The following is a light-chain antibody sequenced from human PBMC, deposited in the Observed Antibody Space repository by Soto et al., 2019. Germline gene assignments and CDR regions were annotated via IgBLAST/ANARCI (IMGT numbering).Light chain of an antibody. CDR3: SSWTSSTTQV. CDR2: EVN. V-gene: IGLV2-14*01. CDR1: SSDVGGYNF. J-gene: IGLJ3*02. Sequence: QLVLAQPASVSGSLGQSITISCTGTSSDVGGYNFVSWYQQHPGKAPKLMICEVNNRPSGVSNRFSGSKSGNTASLTISGLQAEDEADYYCSSWTSSTTQVLGGGTKLTVL.